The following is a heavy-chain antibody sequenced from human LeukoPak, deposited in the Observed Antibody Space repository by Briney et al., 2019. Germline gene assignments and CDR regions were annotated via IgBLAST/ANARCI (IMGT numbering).Heavy chain of an antibody. J-gene: IGHJ4*02. D-gene: IGHD6-13*01. CDR2: ISGGGGST. V-gene: IGHV3-23*01. CDR3: AKDRSSSWYWGDDY. Sequence: GGSLRLSCAASGFTFNNYAMSWVRQAPGKGLEWVSAISGGGGSTYYADSVKGRFTISRDNSKNTLYPQMNSLRAEDTAVYYCAKDRSSSWYWGDDYWGQGTLVTVSS. CDR1: GFTFNNYA.